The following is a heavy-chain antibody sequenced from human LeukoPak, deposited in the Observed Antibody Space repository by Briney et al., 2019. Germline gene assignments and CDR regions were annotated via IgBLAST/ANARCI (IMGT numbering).Heavy chain of an antibody. CDR2: ISWNSGSI. V-gene: IGHV3-9*01. J-gene: IGHJ6*02. D-gene: IGHD6-13*01. CDR1: GFTFDDYA. Sequence: GGSLSLSCAASGFTFDDYAMHWVRQAPGKGLEWVSGISWNSGSIGYADSVKGRFTISRDNAKNSLYLQMNSLRAEDTALYYCAKDRAAASASTLDVWGQGTTVTVSS. CDR3: AKDRAAASASTLDV.